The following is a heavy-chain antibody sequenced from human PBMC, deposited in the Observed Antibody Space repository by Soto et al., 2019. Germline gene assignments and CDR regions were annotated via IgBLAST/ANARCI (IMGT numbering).Heavy chain of an antibody. J-gene: IGHJ3*02. CDR1: GGSISSGGYS. CDR3: ARGAYYYDSSGYAAARDDAFDI. Sequence: QLQLQESGSGLVKPSQTLSLTCAVSGGSISSGGYSWSWIRRPQGRGRGGLGSIYHSGSTYYNPSLKSRVTISVDRSKNQFSLKLSSVTAADTAVYYCARGAYYYDSSGYAAARDDAFDIWGQGTMVTVSS. CDR2: IYHSGST. D-gene: IGHD3-22*01. V-gene: IGHV4-30-2*01.